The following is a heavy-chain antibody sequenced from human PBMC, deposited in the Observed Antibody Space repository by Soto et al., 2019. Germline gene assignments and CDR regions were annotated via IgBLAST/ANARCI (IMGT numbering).Heavy chain of an antibody. V-gene: IGHV4-31*03. CDR2: INYSGST. Sequence: QVQLQESGPGLVKPSQTLSLTCTVSGGSISSGGYFWSWIRQHPGKGLELIGDINYSGSTYSNPSLKSRVTISVDTSKNKFSLKLSSVTAADTAVYYCARDILLWFGELPPRAHDAFDIWGQGTMVTGSS. CDR3: ARDILLWFGELPPRAHDAFDI. CDR1: GGSISSGGYF. J-gene: IGHJ3*02. D-gene: IGHD3-10*01.